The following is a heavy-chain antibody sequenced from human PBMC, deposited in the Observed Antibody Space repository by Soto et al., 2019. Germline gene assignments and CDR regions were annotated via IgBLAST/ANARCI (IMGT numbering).Heavy chain of an antibody. CDR3: ARAPAGPSPRWDV. J-gene: IGHJ6*02. CDR2: MYGAGLT. V-gene: IGHV4-30-2*01. D-gene: IGHD3-10*01. CDR1: GGSISSGDYS. Sequence: LSLTCTVSGGSISSGDYSWSWIRQPPGKGLEWIGYMYGAGLTYYNPSLKSRVTISVDKSKNQFSLNLSSVTAADTALYYCARAPAGPSPRWDVWGQGTTVTVSS.